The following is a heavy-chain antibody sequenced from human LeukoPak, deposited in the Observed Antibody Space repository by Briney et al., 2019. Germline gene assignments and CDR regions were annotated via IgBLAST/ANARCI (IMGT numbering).Heavy chain of an antibody. CDR2: IYTSGST. Sequence: PSETLSLTCTVSGGSISGYYWHWIRQPAGKGLEWIGRIYTSGSTDYNPSLKSRVTISVDTSKNQFSLKLSSVTAADTAVYYCTRYYYDNNDYYGFDFWGQGTLVTVSS. V-gene: IGHV4-4*07. J-gene: IGHJ4*02. D-gene: IGHD3-22*01. CDR1: GGSISGYY. CDR3: TRYYYDNNDYYGFDF.